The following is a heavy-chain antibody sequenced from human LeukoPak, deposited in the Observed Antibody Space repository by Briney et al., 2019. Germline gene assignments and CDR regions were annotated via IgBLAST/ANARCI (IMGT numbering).Heavy chain of an antibody. CDR2: LYYSRTT. Sequence: PSETLSLTCIVSGGSISTSAYYWGWFRQSPGKGLEWIGSLYYSRTTYYNPSLNSRVTISVVTSKNQFSLQLNSVTAADTAVYYCARHDGRGGNTMGALDSWGQGSLVTISS. V-gene: IGHV4-39*01. CDR3: ARHDGRGGNTMGALDS. D-gene: IGHD3-3*01. CDR1: GGSISTSAYY. J-gene: IGHJ4*02.